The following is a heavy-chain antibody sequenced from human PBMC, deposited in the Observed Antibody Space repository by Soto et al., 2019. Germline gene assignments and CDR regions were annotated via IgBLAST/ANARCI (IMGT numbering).Heavy chain of an antibody. CDR2: IFYLGSS. Sequence: SETLSLTCTVSGDSIISSDFYWGWVRQPPGKGLEWIGSIFYLGSSYYNPSLKSRVTMSVATSKNQFSLKLSLVTAADTAVYYCARGGMVIIPTATAFDYWGQGTLVTVSS. CDR1: GDSIISSDFY. V-gene: IGHV4-39*07. J-gene: IGHJ4*02. CDR3: ARGGMVIIPTATAFDY. D-gene: IGHD2-2*01.